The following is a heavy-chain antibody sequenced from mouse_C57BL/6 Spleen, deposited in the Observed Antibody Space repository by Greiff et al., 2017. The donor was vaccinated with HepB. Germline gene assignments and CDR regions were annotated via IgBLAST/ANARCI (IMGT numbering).Heavy chain of an antibody. J-gene: IGHJ2*01. CDR3: ARGATSFDY. D-gene: IGHD3-1*01. Sequence: EVKLMESGGGLVKPGWSLKLSCAASGFTFSDYGMHWVRQAPEKGLEWVAYISSGSSTIYYADTVKGRFTISRDNAKNTLFLQMTSLRSEDTAMYYCARGATSFDYWGQGTTLTVSS. CDR2: ISSGSSTI. V-gene: IGHV5-17*01. CDR1: GFTFSDYG.